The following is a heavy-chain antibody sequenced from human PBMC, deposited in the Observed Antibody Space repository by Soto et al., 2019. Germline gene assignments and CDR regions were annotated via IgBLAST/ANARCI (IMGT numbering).Heavy chain of an antibody. CDR2: FKSDGSGT. Sequence: EVQLVESGGGLIQPGWSLRLSCAATGFTFTAYWVHWVRQAPGKGLEWVARFKSDGSGTTYTDSVKGRFSISRDNAKNTVYLQMDNLRVEDTAVYYCGRNAIFVRGVPDEYWGQGTPVTVSS. CDR1: GFTFTAYW. V-gene: IGHV3-74*03. D-gene: IGHD3-10*02. J-gene: IGHJ4*02. CDR3: GRNAIFVRGVPDEY.